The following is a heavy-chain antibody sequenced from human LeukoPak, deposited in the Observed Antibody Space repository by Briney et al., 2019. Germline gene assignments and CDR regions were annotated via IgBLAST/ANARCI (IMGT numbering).Heavy chain of an antibody. CDR1: GFTFSSYS. D-gene: IGHD3-9*01. V-gene: IGHV3-21*01. J-gene: IGHJ4*02. CDR3: ASLDDILTGYYMDY. Sequence: GGSLRLSCAASGFTFSSYSMNWVRQAPGKGLEWVSSISSSSSYIYYADSVKGRFTISRDNAKNSLYLQMNSLRAEDTAVYYCASLDDILTGYYMDYWGQGTLVTVPS. CDR2: ISSSSSYI.